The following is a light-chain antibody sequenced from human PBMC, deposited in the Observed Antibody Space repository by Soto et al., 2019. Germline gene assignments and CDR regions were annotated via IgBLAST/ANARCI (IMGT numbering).Light chain of an antibody. CDR2: NSN. CDR1: RSDIGSNI. CDR3: AAWDDSLTGPV. Sequence: QSVLSQPPSASGTPGQKVIISCSVSRSDIGSNIVNWYQHLTGTAPKLLIYNSNQRPSGVPDRFSGSKSGTSASLAISGLQSEDEADYYCAAWDDSLTGPVFGTGTKVTVL. V-gene: IGLV1-44*01. J-gene: IGLJ1*01.